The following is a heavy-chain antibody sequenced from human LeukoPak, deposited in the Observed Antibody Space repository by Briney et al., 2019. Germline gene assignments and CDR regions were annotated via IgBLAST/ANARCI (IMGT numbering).Heavy chain of an antibody. CDR3: AKEFRDSSGPTFDY. Sequence: GASLRLSCAASGFTFSSYAMSWVRQAPGKGLEWVSAISGSGGSTYYADSVKGRYTISRDNSKNTLYLQMNSLRAEDTAVYYCAKEFRDSSGPTFDYWGQGTLVTVSS. CDR2: ISGSGGST. V-gene: IGHV3-23*01. CDR1: GFTFSSYA. D-gene: IGHD3-22*01. J-gene: IGHJ4*02.